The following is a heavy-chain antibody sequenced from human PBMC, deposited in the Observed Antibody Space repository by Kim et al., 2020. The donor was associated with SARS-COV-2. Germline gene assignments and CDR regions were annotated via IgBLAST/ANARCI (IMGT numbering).Heavy chain of an antibody. D-gene: IGHD6-13*01. J-gene: IGHJ4*02. CDR3: ARDPAWIAAAGTTHLFDY. CDR2: ISAYNGNT. Sequence: ASVKVSCKASGYTFTSYGISWVRQAPGQGLEWMGWISAYNGNTNYAQKLQGRVTMTTDTSTSTAYMELRSLRSDDTAVYYCARDPAWIAAAGTTHLFDYWGQGTLVTVSS. V-gene: IGHV1-18*01. CDR1: GYTFTSYG.